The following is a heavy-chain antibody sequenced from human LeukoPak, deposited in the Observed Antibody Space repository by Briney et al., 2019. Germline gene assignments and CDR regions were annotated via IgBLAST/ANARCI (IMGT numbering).Heavy chain of an antibody. CDR1: GFSFTTYW. V-gene: IGHV3-7*01. D-gene: IGHD2-2*01. CDR2: ISEDGSVK. J-gene: IGHJ4*02. Sequence: GGSLRLSCAASGFSFTTYWMTWIRQAPEKGLEWVAHISEDGSVKYYIDSVKGRFTISRDNAKNSVYLQMDDLRVEDTAVYYCVGEAPGYWGQGALVTVSS. CDR3: VGEAPGY.